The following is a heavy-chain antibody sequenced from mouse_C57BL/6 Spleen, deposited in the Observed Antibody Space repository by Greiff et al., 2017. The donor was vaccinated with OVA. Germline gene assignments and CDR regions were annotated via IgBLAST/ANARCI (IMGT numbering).Heavy chain of an antibody. CDR1: GFNIKDYY. V-gene: IGHV14-2*01. CDR2: IDPEDGET. D-gene: IGHD3-3*01. Sequence: EVKVVESGAELVKPGASVKLSCTASGFNIKDYYMHWVKQRTEQGLEWIGRIDPEDGETKYAPKFQGKATITADTSSNTAYLQLSSLTSEDTAVYYCAVGAVLYYAMDYWGQGTSVTVSS. CDR3: AVGAVLYYAMDY. J-gene: IGHJ4*01.